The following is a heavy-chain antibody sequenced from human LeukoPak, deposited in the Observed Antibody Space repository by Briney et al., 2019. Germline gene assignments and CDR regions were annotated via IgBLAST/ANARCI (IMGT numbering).Heavy chain of an antibody. D-gene: IGHD7-27*01. V-gene: IGHV4-4*07. Sequence: KPSETLSLTCTVSGGSISGYYWSWIRQPAGKGLEWIGRIYASGTTHYNPSFTGRVTISVDPSKSQFSLNLSSVTAADTAVYFCARANDGDAYYFDYWGQGTLVTVSS. CDR1: GGSISGYY. CDR2: IYASGTT. J-gene: IGHJ4*02. CDR3: ARANDGDAYYFDY.